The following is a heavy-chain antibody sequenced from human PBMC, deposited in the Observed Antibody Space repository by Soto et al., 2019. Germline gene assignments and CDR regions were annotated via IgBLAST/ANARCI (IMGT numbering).Heavy chain of an antibody. Sequence: PGESLKISCKTSGYSFISYWVAWVRQKPGKGLEWMGTFYPGDSTSTYSPSFQGQVTISVDKSIGTAYLHLSSLKASDTAMYYCARIIGYCRNNDCSWTFDSWGQGTTVTVSS. CDR1: GYSFISYW. CDR2: FYPGDSTS. V-gene: IGHV5-51*03. D-gene: IGHD2-2*03. CDR3: ARIIGYCRNNDCSWTFDS. J-gene: IGHJ3*02.